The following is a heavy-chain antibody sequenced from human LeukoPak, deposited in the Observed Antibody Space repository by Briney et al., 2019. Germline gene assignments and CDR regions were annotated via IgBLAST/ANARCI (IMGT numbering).Heavy chain of an antibody. V-gene: IGHV1-24*01. CDR2: FDPEDGET. CDR3: ATVGSWYGVY. CDR1: GYTLTELS. D-gene: IGHD6-13*01. J-gene: IGHJ4*02. Sequence: RASVTVSCKVSGYTLTELSMHWVRQAPGKGVEWMGGFDPEDGETIYAQKFQGRVTMTEDTSTDTAYMELSSLRSEDTAVYYCATVGSWYGVYWGQGTLVTVSS.